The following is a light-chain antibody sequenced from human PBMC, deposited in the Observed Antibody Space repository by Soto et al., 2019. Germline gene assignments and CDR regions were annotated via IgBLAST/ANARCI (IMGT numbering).Light chain of an antibody. CDR3: QQYDISSGT. CDR1: QTISSW. J-gene: IGKJ1*01. Sequence: DIQMTQSPSTLSGSVGDRVTITCRASQTISSWLAWYQQKPGKAPKLLIYKASTLKSGVPSRFSGSGSGTEFTLNISSLQPEDFATYYCQQYDISSGTFGQGTKVDIK. V-gene: IGKV1-5*03. CDR2: KAS.